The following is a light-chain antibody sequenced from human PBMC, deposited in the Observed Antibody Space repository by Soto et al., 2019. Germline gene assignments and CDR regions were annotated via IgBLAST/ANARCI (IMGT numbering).Light chain of an antibody. CDR3: SSSAGIYHYLV. J-gene: IGLJ3*02. V-gene: IGLV2-8*01. CDR1: SSDIGGYNS. Sequence: QSALTQPPSASGSPGQSVTISCTGTSSDIGGYNSVSWYHQHPGKAPRLMIYEVNKRPSGVPDRFSGSKSGYTASLTVSGLQTEDEAFYYCSSSAGIYHYLVFGGGTKVTVL. CDR2: EVN.